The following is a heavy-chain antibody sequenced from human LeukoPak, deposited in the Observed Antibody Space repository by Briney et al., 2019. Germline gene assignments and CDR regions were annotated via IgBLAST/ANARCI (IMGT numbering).Heavy chain of an antibody. J-gene: IGHJ4*02. V-gene: IGHV3-48*03. CDR3: ARNFGGGDSSGPYY. Sequence: GGSLRLSCAASGFTFSSYEMNWVRQAPGKGLEWVSYISSSGSTIYYADSVKGRFTISRDNAKNSLYLQMNSLGAEDTAFYYCARNFGGGDSSGPYYWGQGTLVTVSS. CDR1: GFTFSSYE. D-gene: IGHD3-22*01. CDR2: ISSSGSTI.